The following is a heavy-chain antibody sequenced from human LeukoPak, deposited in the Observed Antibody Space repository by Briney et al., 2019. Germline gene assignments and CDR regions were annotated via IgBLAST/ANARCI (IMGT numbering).Heavy chain of an antibody. CDR2: ISSSSSYI. V-gene: IGHV3-21*01. CDR3: ASLRFGY. CDR1: GFTFSSYS. Sequence: PGGSLRLSCAASGFTFSSYSMNWVRQAPGKGLEWVSSISSSSSYIYYAGSVKGRFTISRDNAKNSLYLQMNSLRAEDTAVYYCASLRFGYWGQGTLVTVSS. J-gene: IGHJ4*02.